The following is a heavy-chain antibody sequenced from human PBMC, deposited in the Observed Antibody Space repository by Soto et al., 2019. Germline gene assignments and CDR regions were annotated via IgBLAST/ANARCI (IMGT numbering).Heavy chain of an antibody. J-gene: IGHJ3*01. Sequence: EVQLVESGGGPVRPGGSLKLSCAASGFNFITYSLSWVRQAPGKGLEWVASISSSAVYIDYADSVKGRFTISRDNANNSLYLQMNSLRAEDTAVYYCARPYGGKIGDALDLWGQGTTVTVSS. V-gene: IGHV3-21*04. CDR3: ARPYGGKIGDALDL. CDR1: GFNFITYS. CDR2: ISSSAVYI. D-gene: IGHD2-15*01.